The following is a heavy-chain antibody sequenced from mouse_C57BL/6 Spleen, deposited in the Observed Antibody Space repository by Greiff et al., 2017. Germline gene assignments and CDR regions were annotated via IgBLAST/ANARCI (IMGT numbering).Heavy chain of an antibody. CDR1: GYSITSGYY. J-gene: IGHJ4*01. CDR3: ARSPYYSNFAMDY. D-gene: IGHD2-5*01. CDR2: ISYDGSN. Sequence: ESGPGLVKPSQSLSLTCSVTGYSITSGYYWNWIRQFPGNKLEWMGYISYDGSNNYNPSLKNRISITRDTSKNQFFLKLNSVTTEDTATYYCARSPYYSNFAMDYWGQGTSVTVSS. V-gene: IGHV3-6*01.